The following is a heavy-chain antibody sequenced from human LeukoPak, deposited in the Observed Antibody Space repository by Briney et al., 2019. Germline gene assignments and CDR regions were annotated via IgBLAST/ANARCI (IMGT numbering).Heavy chain of an antibody. Sequence: PGGSLRLSCAASGFTFSSYAMSWVRQAPGKGLERVSAISGSGGSTYYADSVKGRFTISRDNSKNTLYLQMNSLRAEDTAVYYCANAVSGYDYYFDYWGQGTLVTVSS. V-gene: IGHV3-23*01. D-gene: IGHD5-12*01. CDR2: ISGSGGST. CDR3: ANAVSGYDYYFDY. J-gene: IGHJ4*02. CDR1: GFTFSSYA.